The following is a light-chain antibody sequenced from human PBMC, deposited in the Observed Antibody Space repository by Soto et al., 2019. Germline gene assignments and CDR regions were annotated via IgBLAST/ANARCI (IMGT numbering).Light chain of an antibody. CDR2: AAS. Sequence: DIQMTQSPSSLSASVGDRVTITCRASHDISNYLAWYQQKPGKVPKHLIYAASTLQSGVPSRFSGSGSGTDFTLTISSLQPEDVATYYCQKYNSAPWTFGQGTKVEIK. CDR1: HDISNY. CDR3: QKYNSAPWT. J-gene: IGKJ1*01. V-gene: IGKV1-27*01.